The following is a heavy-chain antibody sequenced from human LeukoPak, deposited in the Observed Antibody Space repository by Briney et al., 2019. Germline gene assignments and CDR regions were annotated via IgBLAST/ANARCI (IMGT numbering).Heavy chain of an antibody. CDR3: ARGPYGAGSIRGMDV. V-gene: IGHV3-30*02. D-gene: IGHD3-10*01. Sequence: GGSLRLSCAASGFSFNAYAMHWVRQAPGKGLEWVAFIRKGGNNERYADSVKGRFTISRDYSKNTLYLQMNSLRTEDTAVYYCARGPYGAGSIRGMDVWGQGTTVTVSS. CDR1: GFSFNAYA. J-gene: IGHJ6*02. CDR2: IRKGGNNE.